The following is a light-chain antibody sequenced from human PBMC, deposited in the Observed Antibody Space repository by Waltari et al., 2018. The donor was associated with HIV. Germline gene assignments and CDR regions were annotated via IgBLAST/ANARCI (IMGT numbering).Light chain of an antibody. V-gene: IGKV2-28*01. CDR1: QSLLQRNGYNY. CDR2: LGS. CDR3: MQGLQTPQVT. J-gene: IGKJ4*01. Sequence: EIVMTQSPLSLPVTPGEPASLSCRSSQSLLQRNGYNYLDWYLQKPGQAPQLLIYLGSNRASGVPDRFSGSGSGTDFTLKISRVEAEDVGTFYCMQGLQTPQVTFGGGTKVEIK.